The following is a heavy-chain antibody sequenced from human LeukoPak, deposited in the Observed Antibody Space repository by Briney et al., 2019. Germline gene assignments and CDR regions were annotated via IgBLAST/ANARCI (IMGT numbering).Heavy chain of an antibody. CDR2: INTNTGNP. CDR3: AQGMLGTSASSYFDY. Sequence: GASVKVSCKASGYTFTSYAMNWVRQAPGQGLEWTGWINTNTGNPTYAQGFTGRFVFSLDTSVSTAYLQISSLKAEDTAVYYCAQGMLGTSASSYFDYWGQGTLVTVSS. D-gene: IGHD2-2*01. CDR1: GYTFTSYA. J-gene: IGHJ4*02. V-gene: IGHV7-4-1*02.